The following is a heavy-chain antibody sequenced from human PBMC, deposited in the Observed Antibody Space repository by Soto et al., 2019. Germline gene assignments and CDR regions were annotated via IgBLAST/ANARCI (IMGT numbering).Heavy chain of an antibody. D-gene: IGHD3-16*01. J-gene: IGHJ3*02. CDR2: INGDGSST. Sequence: EVQLVESGGGLVQPGGSLRLSCAASGFTFSSHWMHWVRQAPGKGLVWVSRINGDGSSTTYADSVKGRFTISRDDAKSTLYLQMNSLRAEDKAVYYCARGLEEWGKPTVIWGQGTVVTVSS. CDR3: ARGLEEWGKPTVI. V-gene: IGHV3-74*01. CDR1: GFTFSSHW.